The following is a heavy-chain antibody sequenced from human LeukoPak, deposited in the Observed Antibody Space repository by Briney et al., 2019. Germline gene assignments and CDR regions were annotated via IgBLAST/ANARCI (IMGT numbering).Heavy chain of an antibody. CDR2: INSDGSST. CDR3: ARGSVAGTGYFDY. CDR1: GFTFSSYW. V-gene: IGHV3-74*01. Sequence: GGSLRLSCAASGFTFSSYWMHWVRQAPGTGLVWVSRINSDGSSTSYADSVKGRFTISRDNAKNTLYLQMNSLRAEDTAVYYCARGSVAGTGYFDYWGQGTLVTVSS. D-gene: IGHD6-19*01. J-gene: IGHJ4*02.